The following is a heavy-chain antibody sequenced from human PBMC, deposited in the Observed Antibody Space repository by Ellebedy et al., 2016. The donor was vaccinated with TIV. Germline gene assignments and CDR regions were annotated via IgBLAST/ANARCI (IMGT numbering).Heavy chain of an antibody. Sequence: ASVKVSXXASGYTFTSYGISWVRQAPGQGLEWLGWISVYNGNTNYAQKFQGRVTMTTDTATSTAYMELRSLRSDDTAVYYCARVIDWFDPWGQGTLVTVSS. J-gene: IGHJ5*02. CDR1: GYTFTSYG. CDR2: ISVYNGNT. CDR3: ARVIDWFDP. V-gene: IGHV1-18*01. D-gene: IGHD3-22*01.